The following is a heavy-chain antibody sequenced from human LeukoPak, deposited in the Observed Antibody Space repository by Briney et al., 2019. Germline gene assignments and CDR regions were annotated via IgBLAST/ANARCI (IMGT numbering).Heavy chain of an antibody. V-gene: IGHV3-11*01. CDR2: IGSGGITI. Sequence: KPGGSLRLSCAASGFIFSDYYMTWIRQSPGKGLEWVSYIGSGGITIYYADSVKGRFTVSRDNAKNSLYLQMNSLGAEDTAVYYCARVTRGTDGYNPFDYWGQGTLVAVSS. CDR1: GFIFSDYY. J-gene: IGHJ4*02. CDR3: ARVTRGTDGYNPFDY. D-gene: IGHD5-24*01.